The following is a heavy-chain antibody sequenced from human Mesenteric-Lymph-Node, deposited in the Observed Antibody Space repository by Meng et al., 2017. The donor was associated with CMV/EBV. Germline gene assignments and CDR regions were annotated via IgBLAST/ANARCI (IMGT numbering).Heavy chain of an antibody. D-gene: IGHD6-19*01. V-gene: IGHV3-73*01. Sequence: GGSLRLSCVASGFTFSDSSMHWVRQASGKGLEWVGRIRDKAYSYATIYAASVKGRFTISRDNAKNSLYLQMNSLRAEDTAVYYCAGGWSFDYWGQGTLVTVSS. J-gene: IGHJ4*02. CDR2: IRDKAYSYAT. CDR3: AGGWSFDY. CDR1: GFTFSDSS.